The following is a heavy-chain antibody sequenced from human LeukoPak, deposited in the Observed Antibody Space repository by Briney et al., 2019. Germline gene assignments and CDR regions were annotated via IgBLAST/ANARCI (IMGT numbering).Heavy chain of an antibody. D-gene: IGHD6-19*01. CDR1: GGSISSGGYY. CDR3: ARAPYSSGWTHFDY. CDR2: IYHSGST. Sequence: KPSETLSLTCTVSGGSISSGGYYWSWIRQPPGKGLEWIGYIYHSGSTYYNPSLKSRVTISVDRSKNQFSLKLSSVTAADTAVYYCARAPYSSGWTHFDYWGQGTLVTVSS. J-gene: IGHJ4*02. V-gene: IGHV4-30-2*01.